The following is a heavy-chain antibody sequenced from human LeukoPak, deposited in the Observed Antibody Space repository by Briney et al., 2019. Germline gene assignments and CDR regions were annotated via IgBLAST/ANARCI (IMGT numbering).Heavy chain of an antibody. V-gene: IGHV4-30-4*01. Sequence: SETLSLTCTVSGGSISSGDYYWSWIRQPPGKGLEWIANMYYSGSTYYNPSLKSRVTMSADTSKNQLSLKLSSVTAADTAVYYCARDLNVYDSSGPQGYWGQGTLVTVSS. CDR3: ARDLNVYDSSGPQGY. D-gene: IGHD3-22*01. CDR1: GGSISSGDYY. J-gene: IGHJ4*02. CDR2: MYYSGST.